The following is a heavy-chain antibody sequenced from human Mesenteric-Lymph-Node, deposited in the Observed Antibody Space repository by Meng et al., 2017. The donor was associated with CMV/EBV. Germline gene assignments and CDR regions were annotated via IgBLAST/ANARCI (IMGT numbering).Heavy chain of an antibody. CDR2: IYYSGTT. CDR1: DDSIGRSAFY. Sequence: GSLRLSCTVSDDSIGRSAFYWVWIRQPPGRGLEWIGSIYYSGTTYYKPSLKSRDTISRDTSKKQFSLKLSSVTAADTAVYYCAKGVSPGYYYYYGMDVWGQGTTVTVSS. V-gene: IGHV4-39*07. J-gene: IGHJ6*02. D-gene: IGHD2-15*01. CDR3: AKGVSPGYYYYYGMDV.